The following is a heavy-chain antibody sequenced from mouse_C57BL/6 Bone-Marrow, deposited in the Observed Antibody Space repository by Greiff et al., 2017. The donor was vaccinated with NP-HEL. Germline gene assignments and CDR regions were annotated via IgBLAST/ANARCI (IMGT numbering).Heavy chain of an antibody. Sequence: QVQLKQSGPELVKPGASVKISCKASGYAFSSSWMNWVKQRPGKGLEWIGRIYPGDGDTNYNGKFKGKATLTADKSSSTAYMQLSSLTSEDSAVYFCARYYYASYFDYWGQGTTLTVSS. CDR1: GYAFSSSW. J-gene: IGHJ2*01. CDR2: IYPGDGDT. CDR3: ARYYYASYFDY. V-gene: IGHV1-82*01. D-gene: IGHD1-1*01.